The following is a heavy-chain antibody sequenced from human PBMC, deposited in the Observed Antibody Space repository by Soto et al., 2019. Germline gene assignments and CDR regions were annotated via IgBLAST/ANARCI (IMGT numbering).Heavy chain of an antibody. J-gene: IGHJ4*02. CDR1: GGSISQYY. D-gene: IGHD3-10*01. Sequence: QVQLQESGPGLVKPSETLSLSCGVSGGSISQYYWSWIRQPAGKGLEWIGRIYSGGSTNYNPSLVSRVTMSVDTSKNQASLKLSSVTAADTAVYYCARGPGGFGDFSLDYWGQGTLVTVSS. CDR3: ARGPGGFGDFSLDY. V-gene: IGHV4-4*07. CDR2: IYSGGST.